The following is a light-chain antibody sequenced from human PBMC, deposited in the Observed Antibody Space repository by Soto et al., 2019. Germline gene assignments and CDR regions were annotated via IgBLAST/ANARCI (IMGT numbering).Light chain of an antibody. CDR1: QSVSSY. J-gene: IGKJ1*01. CDR2: DAS. CDR3: QQRSKWRT. Sequence: IVFTQFPATLSLSPGEIATLSCRASQSVSSYLAWYRQKPGQAPRLLIYDASKRATGIPARFSGSGFGTDFTLTISSLEPEDFAVYYCQQRSKWRTFGQGTKV. V-gene: IGKV3-11*01.